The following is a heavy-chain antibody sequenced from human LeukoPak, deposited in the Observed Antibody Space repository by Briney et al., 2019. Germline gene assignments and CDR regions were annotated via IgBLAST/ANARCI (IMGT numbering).Heavy chain of an antibody. J-gene: IGHJ4*02. CDR1: GFTFSSYW. D-gene: IGHD6-19*01. CDR2: IKQAGSEK. Sequence: AGSLTLSCAASGFTFSSYWMSWVRQAEGKGMEWVANIKQAGSEKYYVDSVKARFTIYRDNAKNSLYLQMNSLRAEDTAVYYCARELDGTSGWSVYFDYWGQGTLVTVSS. V-gene: IGHV3-7*01. CDR3: ARELDGTSGWSVYFDY.